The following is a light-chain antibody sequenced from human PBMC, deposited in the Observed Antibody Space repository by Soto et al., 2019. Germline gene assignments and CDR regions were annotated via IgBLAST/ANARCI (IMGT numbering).Light chain of an antibody. V-gene: IGKV3-15*01. CDR1: HSVAGN. J-gene: IGKJ1*01. CDR2: GAS. Sequence: EIVMTQSPATLSVSPGERATLACRASHSVAGNLEWYQQKPGQAPRLLIYGASSRATGIPARFSASGSGTEFTLTISSLQSEDFAVYYCQQYNYWPRTFGQGTKVEIK. CDR3: QQYNYWPRT.